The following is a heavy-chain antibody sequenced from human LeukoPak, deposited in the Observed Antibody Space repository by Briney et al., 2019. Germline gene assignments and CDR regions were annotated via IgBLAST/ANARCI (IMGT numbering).Heavy chain of an antibody. CDR3: AKDRFRGGYSYGFLSLFILGMDV. J-gene: IGHJ6*02. V-gene: IGHV3-9*01. CDR1: GFTFDDYA. Sequence: GGSLRLSCAASGFTFDDYAMHWVRQAPGKGLEWVSGISWNSGSIGYADSVKGRFTISRDNAKNSLYLQMNSLRAEDTALYYCAKDRFRGGYSYGFLSLFILGMDVWGQGTTVTVSS. CDR2: ISWNSGSI. D-gene: IGHD5-18*01.